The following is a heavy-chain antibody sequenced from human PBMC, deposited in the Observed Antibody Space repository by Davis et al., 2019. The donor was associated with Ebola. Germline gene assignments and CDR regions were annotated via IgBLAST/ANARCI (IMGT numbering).Heavy chain of an antibody. CDR1: GGSISSSSYY. D-gene: IGHD3-22*01. CDR2: IYFSSRP. J-gene: IGHJ3*02. V-gene: IGHV4-61*05. Sequence: MPSETLSLTCTVSGGSISSSSYYWGWIRQPPGTGLASISYIYFSSRPNYNPSLKSRVTISVDTSKNQFSLKLSSVTAADTAVYYCGRGAYYYDSSGYYFGHAFDIWGQGTMVTVSS. CDR3: GRGAYYYDSSGYYFGHAFDI.